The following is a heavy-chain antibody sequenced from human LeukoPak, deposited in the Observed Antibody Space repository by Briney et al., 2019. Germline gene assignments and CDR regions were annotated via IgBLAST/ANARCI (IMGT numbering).Heavy chain of an antibody. CDR2: INHSGST. D-gene: IGHD6-19*01. J-gene: IGHJ6*02. Sequence: SETLSLTCAVYGGSFSGYYWSWIRQPPGKGLEWIGEINHSGSTNYNPSLKSRVTISVDTSKNQFSLKLSSVTAADTAVYYCARVQPLYSSGWYYYYYGMDVWGQGTTVTVSS. V-gene: IGHV4-34*01. CDR3: ARVQPLYSSGWYYYYYGMDV. CDR1: GGSFSGYY.